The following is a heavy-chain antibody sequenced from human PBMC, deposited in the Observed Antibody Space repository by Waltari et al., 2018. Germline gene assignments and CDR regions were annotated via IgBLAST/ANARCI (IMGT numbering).Heavy chain of an antibody. CDR1: GFTFSSYA. CDR3: ARDNCSGGSCYVIDY. CDR2: ISYDGSNK. V-gene: IGHV3-30-3*01. J-gene: IGHJ4*02. Sequence: QVQLVESGGGVVQPGRSLRLSCAASGFTFSSYAMHWVRQAPGKGLEWVAVISYDGSNKYYADSVKCRFTISRDNSKNTLYLQMNSLRAEDTAVYYCARDNCSGGSCYVIDYWGQGTL. D-gene: IGHD2-15*01.